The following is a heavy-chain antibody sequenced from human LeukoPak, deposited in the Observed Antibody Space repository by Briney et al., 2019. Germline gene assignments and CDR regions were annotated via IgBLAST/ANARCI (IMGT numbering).Heavy chain of an antibody. V-gene: IGHV3-23*01. CDR3: AREYMDYYDSSGPSYYYYGMDV. CDR1: GFTFSHYA. D-gene: IGHD3-22*01. CDR2: LTDSGDAT. J-gene: IGHJ6*02. Sequence: GGSLRLSCAVSGFTFSHYAMSWVRQAPGTGLEWVGSLTDSGDATYYADSVKGRFTISRDNAKNTLYLQMNSLRAEDTAVYYCAREYMDYYDSSGPSYYYYGMDVWGQGTTVTVSS.